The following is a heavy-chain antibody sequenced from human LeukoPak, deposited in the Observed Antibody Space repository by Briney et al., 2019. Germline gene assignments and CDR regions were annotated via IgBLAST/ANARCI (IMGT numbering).Heavy chain of an antibody. Sequence: ASVKVSCKASGGTFRSYAISWVRQAPGQGLEWMGWISAYNGNTNFAQEFQGRDTMTTDTSTSTASMELRSLRSDDTAVYYCARDQGIYNHRIIDSWGQGTLVTVSS. CDR1: GGTFRSYA. J-gene: IGHJ4*02. D-gene: IGHD5-12*01. CDR3: ARDQGIYNHRIIDS. V-gene: IGHV1-18*01. CDR2: ISAYNGNT.